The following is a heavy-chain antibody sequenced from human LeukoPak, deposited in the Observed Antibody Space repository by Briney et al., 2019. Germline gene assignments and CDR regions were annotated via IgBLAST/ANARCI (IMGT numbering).Heavy chain of an antibody. CDR1: GGSISSSSYY. Sequence: PSETLSLTCTVSGGSISSSSYYWGWIRQPPGKGLEWIGSIYYSGSTYYNPSLKSRVTISVDTSKNPFSLKLSSVTAADTAVYYCASPFYDFWSGAFDIWGQGTMVTVSS. V-gene: IGHV4-39*01. CDR3: ASPFYDFWSGAFDI. D-gene: IGHD3-3*01. CDR2: IYYSGST. J-gene: IGHJ3*02.